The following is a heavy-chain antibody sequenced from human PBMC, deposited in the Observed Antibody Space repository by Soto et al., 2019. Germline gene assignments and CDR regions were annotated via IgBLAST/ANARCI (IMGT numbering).Heavy chain of an antibody. Sequence: QVQLVQSGAEVKKPGSSVKVSCKASGGTFSSYAISWVRQAPGQGLEWMGGIIPIFGTANYAQKFQGRVTITADEATRTAYMEMSRLRSEDTAVYYCARARRAARNYYYVMDVWGQGTTVTVSS. D-gene: IGHD6-13*01. V-gene: IGHV1-69*01. CDR3: ARARRAARNYYYVMDV. J-gene: IGHJ6*02. CDR1: GGTFSSYA. CDR2: IIPIFGTA.